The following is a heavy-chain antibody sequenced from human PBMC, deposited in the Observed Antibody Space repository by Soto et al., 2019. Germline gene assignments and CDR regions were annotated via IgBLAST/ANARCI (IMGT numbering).Heavy chain of an antibody. J-gene: IGHJ3*02. V-gene: IGHV3-74*01. CDR1: EFTFTVYW. D-gene: IGHD3-16*01. CDR3: AREHPASLFSGFDI. CDR2: INSAGDST. Sequence: GALRLSCAASEFTFTVYWMHWVRQAPGKGLVWVSRINSAGDSTIYADSVKGRFTVSRDNAKNTLYLQMSSLRAEDTAVYYCAREHPASLFSGFDIWGQGTMVTVSS.